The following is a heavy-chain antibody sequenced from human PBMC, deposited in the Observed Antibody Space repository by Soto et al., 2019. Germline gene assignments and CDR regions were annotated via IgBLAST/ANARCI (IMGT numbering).Heavy chain of an antibody. V-gene: IGHV3-33*08. Sequence: QVHLVESGGGVVQPGGSLRLSCAGSGFTFSDYGMHWVRQAPGKGLEWVAVLWYDGSGEYYTDSVRGRFTISRVNSKNTLYLQMNNLRDEDTGVYYCARDSVRFLEHFSKDSFDYWGQGTRVTVSS. CDR2: LWYDGSGE. D-gene: IGHD3-3*01. CDR3: ARDSVRFLEHFSKDSFDY. J-gene: IGHJ4*02. CDR1: GFTFSDYG.